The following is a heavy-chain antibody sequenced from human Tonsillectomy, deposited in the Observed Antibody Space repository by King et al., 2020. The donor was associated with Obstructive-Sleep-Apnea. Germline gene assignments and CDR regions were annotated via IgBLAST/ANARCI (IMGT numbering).Heavy chain of an antibody. CDR3: ARDKDCPNWFDP. V-gene: IGHV4-31*03. J-gene: IGHJ5*02. CDR1: GGSISSGGYY. Sequence: QLQESGPGLVKPSQTLSLTCTVSGGSISSGGYYWSWIRQHPGKGLEWIGYIYYSGSTYYNPSLKSRVTISVDTSKNQFSLKLSSVTAADPAGYYCARDKDCPNWFDPWGQGTLVTVSS. D-gene: IGHD2-21*01. CDR2: IYYSGST.